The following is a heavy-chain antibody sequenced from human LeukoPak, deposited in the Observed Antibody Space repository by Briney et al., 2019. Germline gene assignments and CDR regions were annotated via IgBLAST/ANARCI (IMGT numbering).Heavy chain of an antibody. Sequence: GGSLRLSCAASGFTFISYSMNWVRQAPGKGLEWVSSISSTSTYLYYADSVKGRFTISRDNAKNSLDLQMNSLRAEDTAVYFCARSRTTVTKDALDYWGQGILVTVSS. V-gene: IGHV3-21*01. D-gene: IGHD4-17*01. CDR2: ISSTSTYL. CDR1: GFTFISYS. J-gene: IGHJ4*02. CDR3: ARSRTTVTKDALDY.